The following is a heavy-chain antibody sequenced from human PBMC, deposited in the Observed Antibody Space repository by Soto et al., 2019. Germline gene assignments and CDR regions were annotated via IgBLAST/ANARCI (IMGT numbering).Heavy chain of an antibody. Sequence: SETLSLTCAVSGGSISSSNWWSWVRQPPGKGLEWIGEIYHSGSTNYNPSLKSRVTISVDKSKNQFSLKLSSVTAADTAVYYCARVPLLYYYDSSGYYRGNWFDPWRQGTLVTVSS. CDR3: ARVPLLYYYDSSGYYRGNWFDP. V-gene: IGHV4-4*02. J-gene: IGHJ5*02. D-gene: IGHD3-22*01. CDR1: GGSISSSNW. CDR2: IYHSGST.